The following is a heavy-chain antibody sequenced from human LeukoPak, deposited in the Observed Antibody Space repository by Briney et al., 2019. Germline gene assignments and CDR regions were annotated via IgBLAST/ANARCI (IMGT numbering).Heavy chain of an antibody. Sequence: SETLSLTCAVYGGSFSGYYWSWIRQPPGKGREWIGEINHSGSTNYNPSLKSRVTTSVDTSKNQFSLKLSSVTAADTAVYYCARDLYYTAMALYYYYAMDVWGQGTTVTVSS. CDR1: GGSFSGYY. CDR3: ARDLYYTAMALYYYYAMDV. D-gene: IGHD5-18*01. J-gene: IGHJ6*01. CDR2: INHSGST. V-gene: IGHV4-34*01.